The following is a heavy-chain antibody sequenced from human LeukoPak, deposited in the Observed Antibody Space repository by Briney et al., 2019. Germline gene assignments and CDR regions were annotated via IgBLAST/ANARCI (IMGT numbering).Heavy chain of an antibody. CDR2: ISSSSSTI. J-gene: IGHJ3*02. CDR1: GFTFSSYS. Sequence: QPGGSLRLSCAASGFTFSSYSMNWVRQAPGKGLEWVPYISSSSSTIYYADSVKGRFTISRDNAKNSLYLQMNSLRAEDTAVYYCARDRIDFITGTTVGAFDIWGQGTMVTVSS. CDR3: ARDRIDFITGTTVGAFDI. D-gene: IGHD1-20*01. V-gene: IGHV3-48*01.